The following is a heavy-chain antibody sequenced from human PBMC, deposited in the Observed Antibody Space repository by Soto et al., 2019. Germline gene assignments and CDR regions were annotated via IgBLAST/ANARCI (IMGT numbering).Heavy chain of an antibody. V-gene: IGHV3-30*18. CDR2: ISYDGSNK. D-gene: IGHD3-10*01. J-gene: IGHJ6*03. Sequence: QLQLVESGGGVVQPGRSLRLSCAASGFTFSSYGMHWVRQAPGKGLEWVAVISYDGSNKYYADSVKGRFTISRDNSQNTLYLQMNSLRAEDTAVYYCAKDLQVRGVNYYYYYMDVWGKGTTVTVSS. CDR1: GFTFSSYG. CDR3: AKDLQVRGVNYYYYYMDV.